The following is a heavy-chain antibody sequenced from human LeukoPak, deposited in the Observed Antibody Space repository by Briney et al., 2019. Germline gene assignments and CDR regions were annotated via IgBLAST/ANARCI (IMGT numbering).Heavy chain of an antibody. CDR3: ARGGDFWSGYSTFDY. Sequence: PSETLSLTCTVSDGSISSYYWGWIRQPPGKGLEWIGYIYYSGSTNYNPSFKSRVTISVDTSKNQFSLKLSSVTAADTAVYYCARGGDFWSGYSTFDYWGQGTLVTVSS. J-gene: IGHJ4*02. CDR1: DGSISSYY. V-gene: IGHV4-59*01. D-gene: IGHD3-3*01. CDR2: IYYSGST.